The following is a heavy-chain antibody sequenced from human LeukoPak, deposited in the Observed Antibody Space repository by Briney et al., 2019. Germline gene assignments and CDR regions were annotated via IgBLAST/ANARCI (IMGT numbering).Heavy chain of an antibody. V-gene: IGHV1-18*01. CDR1: GYTFTSYG. CDR3: ARDMGYYDSSGYYLDY. Sequence: ASVKVSCKASGYTFTSYGISWVRQAPGQGLEWMGWISAYNGNTNYAQKLQGRVTMTTDTSTSTAYMELRSLRSDDTAVYYCARDMGYYDSSGYYLDYWGQGTLVTVSS. J-gene: IGHJ4*02. D-gene: IGHD3-22*01. CDR2: ISAYNGNT.